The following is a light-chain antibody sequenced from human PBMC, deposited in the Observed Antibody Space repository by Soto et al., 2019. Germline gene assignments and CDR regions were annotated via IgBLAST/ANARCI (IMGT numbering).Light chain of an antibody. V-gene: IGLV2-14*03. CDR2: DVS. J-gene: IGLJ1*01. Sequence: QSALTQPASVSGSPGQSITISCTGSSSDVGGYDYVSWYQHHPGKAPNLMIHDVSHRLSGVSDRFSGSKSGNTASLTISGLQAEDEADYFCSSYSSNTTPYVFGTGTKVTVL. CDR3: SSYSSNTTPYV. CDR1: SSDVGGYDY.